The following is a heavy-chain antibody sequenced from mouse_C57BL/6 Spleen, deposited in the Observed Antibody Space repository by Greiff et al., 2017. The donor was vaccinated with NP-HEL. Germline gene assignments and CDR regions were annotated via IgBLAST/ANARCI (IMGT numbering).Heavy chain of an antibody. CDR1: GYTFTSYW. CDR3: ARWNTVRAMDY. J-gene: IGHJ4*01. CDR2: IYPGSGST. V-gene: IGHV1-55*01. Sequence: VQLQQPGAELVKPGASVKMSCKASGYTFTSYWITWVKQRPGQGLEWIGDIYPGSGSTNYNEKFKSKATLTVDTSSSTAYMQLSSLTSEDAAVYYCARWNTVRAMDYWGQGTSVTVSA. D-gene: IGHD1-1*01.